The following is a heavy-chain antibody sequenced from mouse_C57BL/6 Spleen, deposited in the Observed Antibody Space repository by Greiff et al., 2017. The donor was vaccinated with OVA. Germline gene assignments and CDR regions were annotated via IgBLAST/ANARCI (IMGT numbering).Heavy chain of an antibody. J-gene: IGHJ3*01. D-gene: IGHD2-1*01. CDR2: IDPSDSYT. CDR3: ARSGNWAY. V-gene: IGHV1-59*01. CDR1: GYTFTSYW. Sequence: QVQLQQPGAELVRPGTSVKLSCKASGYTFTSYWMHWVKQRHGQGLEWIGVIDPSDSYTNYNQKFKGKATLTVDTSSSTAYMQLSSLTSEDSAVYYCARSGNWAYWGQGTLVTVSA.